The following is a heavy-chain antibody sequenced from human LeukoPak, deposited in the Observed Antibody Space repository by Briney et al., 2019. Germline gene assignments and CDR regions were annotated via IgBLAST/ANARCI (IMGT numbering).Heavy chain of an antibody. CDR1: GFSFNYYG. CDR2: ISDSGGNT. Sequence: PGGSLRLSCAATGFSFNYYGMHWVRQAPGKGLEWVSSISDSGGNTYYADSVKGRFTVSRDNSKNTLYLQMNSLRADDTAIFYCAKRIQYSSSSAYFDYWGQGTLVTVSS. CDR3: AKRIQYSSSSAYFDY. V-gene: IGHV3-23*01. J-gene: IGHJ4*02. D-gene: IGHD6-6*01.